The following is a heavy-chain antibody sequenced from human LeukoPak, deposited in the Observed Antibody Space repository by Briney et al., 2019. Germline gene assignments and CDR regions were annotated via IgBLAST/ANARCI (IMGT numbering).Heavy chain of an antibody. J-gene: IGHJ4*02. Sequence: ASVKVSCEASGYTFTNYGFNWVRQARGQGLEWMGWISANTGDTNYAQNLQGRVTLTTDTSTSTAYMELRSLRLGDTAVYYCARGLDYWGQGTLVTVSS. CDR3: ARGLDY. V-gene: IGHV1-18*01. CDR2: ISANTGDT. CDR1: GYTFTNYG.